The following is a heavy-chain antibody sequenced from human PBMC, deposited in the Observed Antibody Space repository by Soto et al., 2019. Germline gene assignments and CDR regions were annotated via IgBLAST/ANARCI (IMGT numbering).Heavy chain of an antibody. J-gene: IGHJ4*02. Sequence: EVQLLESGGGLVQPGGSLRLSCAASGFTFSSYAMTWVRQAPGKGLEWVSSISGSGDNTYNADSVKGRFTISRDNSKNTLYLPMDSLRAEDTAVYYCAKDFGHGSGWYEFDYWGQGTRVTVSS. D-gene: IGHD6-19*01. CDR1: GFTFSSYA. V-gene: IGHV3-23*01. CDR2: ISGSGDNT. CDR3: AKDFGHGSGWYEFDY.